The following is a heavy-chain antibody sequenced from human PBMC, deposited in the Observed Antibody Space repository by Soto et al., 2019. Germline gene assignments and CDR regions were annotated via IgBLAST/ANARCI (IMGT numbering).Heavy chain of an antibody. J-gene: IGHJ4*02. CDR2: ISYDGSNK. CDR1: GFTFSSYG. CDR3: AKDPGLSYYFDY. V-gene: IGHV3-30*18. Sequence: GGSLRLSCAASGFTFSSYGMHWVRQAPGKGLEWVAVISYDGSNKYYADSVKGRFTISRDNSKNMLYLQMNSLRAEDTAVYYCAKDPGLSYYFDYWGQGTLVTVSS.